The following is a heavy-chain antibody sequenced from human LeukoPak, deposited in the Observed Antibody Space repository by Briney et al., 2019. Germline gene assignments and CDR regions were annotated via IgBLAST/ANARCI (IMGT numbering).Heavy chain of an antibody. CDR2: IYHCGST. J-gene: IGHJ4*02. Sequence: SETLSLTCTVSGGSITSGAYYWSWIRQHPGKGLEYIGYIYHCGSTYYNPSLKSRVTISVDTSKNQFSLKLSSVTAADTAVYYCARENYRGNSRPFDYWGQGTLVTVSS. V-gene: IGHV4-31*03. D-gene: IGHD4-23*01. CDR1: GGSITSGAYY. CDR3: ARENYRGNSRPFDY.